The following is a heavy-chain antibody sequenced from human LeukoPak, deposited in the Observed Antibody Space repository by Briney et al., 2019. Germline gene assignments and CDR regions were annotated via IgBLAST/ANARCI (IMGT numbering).Heavy chain of an antibody. Sequence: PGGSLRLPCAASGFTFSSYWMSWVRQAPGKGLEWVANIKQDGSEKYYVDSVKGRFTISRDNAKNSLYLQMNSLRAEDTAVYYCARVTTVTILAFDIWGQGTMVTVSS. CDR1: GFTFSSYW. CDR2: IKQDGSEK. V-gene: IGHV3-7*01. D-gene: IGHD4-17*01. CDR3: ARVTTVTILAFDI. J-gene: IGHJ3*02.